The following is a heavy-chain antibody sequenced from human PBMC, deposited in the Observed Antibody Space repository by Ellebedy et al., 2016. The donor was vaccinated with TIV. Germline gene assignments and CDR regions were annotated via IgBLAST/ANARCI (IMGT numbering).Heavy chain of an antibody. CDR3: AAARGRDSSGFRAFDI. V-gene: IGHV1-58*01. J-gene: IGHJ3*02. CDR2: IVVDSGNK. CDR1: GFTFTSSA. Sequence: AASVKVSCKAFGFTFTSSAVQWVRQARGQRLEWIGWIVVDSGNKNDAQKFQERVTITRDMSTSTSYMELSSLSSEYTAVYYCAAARGRDSSGFRAFDIWGQGTMVSVSS. D-gene: IGHD3-22*01.